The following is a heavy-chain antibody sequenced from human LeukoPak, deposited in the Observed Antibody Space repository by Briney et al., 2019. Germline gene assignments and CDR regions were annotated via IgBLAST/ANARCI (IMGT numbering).Heavy chain of an antibody. CDR2: INPNSGGT. D-gene: IGHD1/OR15-1a*01. CDR3: ARVSGDYWNNTYGMDV. CDR1: GYTFTGYY. V-gene: IGHV1-2*04. Sequence: ASVTVSCKASGYTFTGYYMHWVRQAPGQGLEWMGWINPNSGGTNYAQKFQGWVTMTRDTSISTAYMELSRLRSDDTAVYYCARVSGDYWNNTYGMDVWGQGTTVTVSS. J-gene: IGHJ6*02.